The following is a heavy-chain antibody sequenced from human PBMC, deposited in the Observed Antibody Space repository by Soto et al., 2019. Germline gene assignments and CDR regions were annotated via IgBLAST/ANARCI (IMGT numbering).Heavy chain of an antibody. D-gene: IGHD3-3*01. Sequence: VASVKVSCKASGYTFTSYAMHWVRQAPGQRLEWMGWINAGNGNTKYSQKFQGRVTITRDTSASTAYMELSSLRSEDTAVYYCARGPESFWSGYGNYYYYMDVWGKGSTVTVSS. V-gene: IGHV1-3*01. CDR1: GYTFTSYA. J-gene: IGHJ6*03. CDR2: INAGNGNT. CDR3: ARGPESFWSGYGNYYYYMDV.